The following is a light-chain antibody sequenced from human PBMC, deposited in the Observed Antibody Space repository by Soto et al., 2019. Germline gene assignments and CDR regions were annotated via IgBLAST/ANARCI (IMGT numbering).Light chain of an antibody. CDR2: KAS. CDR1: QRISSR. CDR3: QQYNSYSQTWT. J-gene: IGKJ1*01. V-gene: IGKV1-5*03. Sequence: DIQMTQSPSTLSASVGDRVTITCRASQRISSRLAWYQQKPGKAPKLLIYKASSLESGVPSRFSGSGSGTEFTLTISSLQPDDFATDYCQQYNSYSQTWTFGQGTKVDIK.